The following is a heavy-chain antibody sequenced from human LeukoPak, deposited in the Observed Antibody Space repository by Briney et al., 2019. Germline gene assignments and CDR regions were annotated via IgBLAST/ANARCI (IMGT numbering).Heavy chain of an antibody. Sequence: PGPSLRLSCTGSGFTFGDYAMGWSRQAPGKWLGWVGCIRSKAYGGTTEYAASVKGRFTISRDDSKSLAYLQMNSLKTEDTAVYYCTREDRYSYGLFDYWGQGTLVTVSS. V-gene: IGHV3-49*03. D-gene: IGHD5-18*01. J-gene: IGHJ4*02. CDR1: GFTFGDYA. CDR2: IRSKAYGGTT. CDR3: TREDRYSYGLFDY.